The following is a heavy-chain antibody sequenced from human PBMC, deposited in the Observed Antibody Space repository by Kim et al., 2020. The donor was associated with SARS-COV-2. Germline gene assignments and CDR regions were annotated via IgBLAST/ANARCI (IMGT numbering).Heavy chain of an antibody. D-gene: IGHD3-9*01. CDR1: GYTFTSYA. Sequence: ASVKVSCKASGYTFTSYAMNWVRQAPGQGLEWMGWINTNTGNPTYAQGFTGRFVFSLDTSVSTAYLQISSLKAEDTAVYYCAREAYFDWLDPYGMDVWGQGTTVTVSS. CDR3: AREAYFDWLDPYGMDV. J-gene: IGHJ6*02. V-gene: IGHV7-4-1*02. CDR2: INTNTGNP.